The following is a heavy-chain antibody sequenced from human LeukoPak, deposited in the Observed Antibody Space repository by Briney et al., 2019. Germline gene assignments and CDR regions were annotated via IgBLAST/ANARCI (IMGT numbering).Heavy chain of an antibody. CDR3: ARESSGWFFDY. D-gene: IGHD6-19*01. V-gene: IGHV4-4*07. CDR1: GGSISSYY. CDR2: IYTSGST. Sequence: SETLSLPCTVSGGSISSYYWSWIRQPAGKGLEWIGRIYTSGSTKYNPSLKSRVTMSVDTSTNQFSLKLSSVTAADTAVYYCARESSGWFFDYWGQGTLVTVSS. J-gene: IGHJ4*02.